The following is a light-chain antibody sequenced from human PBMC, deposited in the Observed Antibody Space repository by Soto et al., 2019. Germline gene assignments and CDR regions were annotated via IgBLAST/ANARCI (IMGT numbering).Light chain of an antibody. V-gene: IGLV1-44*01. J-gene: IGLJ1*01. Sequence: QSALAQPPSASGTPGQRVTISCSVSSSNIGSNTVNWYQQLPGTAPKLLIYSNNQRPSGVPDRFSGPKSGTSASLAISGLQSEDEADYYCAAWDDSLNGPVFGTGTKVTVL. CDR2: SNN. CDR1: SSNIGSNT. CDR3: AAWDDSLNGPV.